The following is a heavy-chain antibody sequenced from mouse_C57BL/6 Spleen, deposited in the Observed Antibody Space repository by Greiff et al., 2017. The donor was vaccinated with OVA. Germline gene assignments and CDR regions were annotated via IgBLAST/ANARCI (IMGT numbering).Heavy chain of an antibody. CDR1: GYTFTSYW. D-gene: IGHD2-5*01. CDR2: IYPGNSDT. J-gene: IGHJ4*01. V-gene: IGHV1-5*01. CDR3: TRSAYYSNSYYYAMDY. Sequence: VQLQQSGTVLARPGASVKMSCKTSGYTFTSYWMHWVKQRPGQGLEWIGAIYPGNSDTSYNQKFKGKAKLTAVTSASTAYMELSSLTNEDSAVYYCTRSAYYSNSYYYAMDYWGQGTSVTVSS.